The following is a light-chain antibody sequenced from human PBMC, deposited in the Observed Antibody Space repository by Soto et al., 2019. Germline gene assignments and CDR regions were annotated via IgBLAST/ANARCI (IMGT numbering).Light chain of an antibody. V-gene: IGKV3-20*01. CDR1: QSVSRND. J-gene: IGKJ4*01. CDR2: AAS. CDR3: QQYGSSPFT. Sequence: EIVLTQSPGTLSLSPGERVTLSCRASQSVSRNDLAWFQQKPGQAPGLLIYAASSRATGIPDRFSGSGSGTDFTLTISKLEPEDFAVYSCQQYGSSPFTFGGGTKVEIK.